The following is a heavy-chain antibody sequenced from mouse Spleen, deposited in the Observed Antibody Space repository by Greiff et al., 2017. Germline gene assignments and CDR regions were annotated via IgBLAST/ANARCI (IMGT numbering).Heavy chain of an antibody. CDR3: ARQYYGNCFDY. CDR2: ISSGGGNT. D-gene: IGHD2-1*01. CDR1: GFTFSSYA. V-gene: IGHV5-9-3*01. J-gene: IGHJ2*01. Sequence: EVQLVESGGGLVKLGGSLKLSCAASGFTFSSYAMSWVRQTPEKRLEWVATISSGGGNTYYPDSVKGRFTISRDNAKNTLYLQMSSLKSEDTAMYYCARQYYGNCFDYWGQGTTLTVSS.